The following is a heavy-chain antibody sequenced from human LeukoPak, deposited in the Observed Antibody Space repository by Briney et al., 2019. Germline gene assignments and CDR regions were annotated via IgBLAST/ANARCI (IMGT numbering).Heavy chain of an antibody. Sequence: GGSLSLSCAASGFTFTTYTMNWVRQAPGKGLEWVSSISSSSSYIYYADSVKGRFTISRDNSKNTLYLQMNSLRAEDTAVYYCAKIPYYYDSSDLDYWGQGTLVTVSS. CDR3: AKIPYYYDSSDLDY. CDR1: GFTFTTYT. V-gene: IGHV3-21*01. D-gene: IGHD3-22*01. J-gene: IGHJ4*02. CDR2: ISSSSSYI.